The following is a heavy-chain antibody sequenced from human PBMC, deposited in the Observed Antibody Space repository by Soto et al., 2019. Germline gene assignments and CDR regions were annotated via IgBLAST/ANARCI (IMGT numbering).Heavy chain of an antibody. J-gene: IGHJ3*02. CDR1: GFTFSSYG. CDR2: ISSSSSYI. Sequence: GGSLRLSCAASGFTFSSYGMHWVRQAPGKGLEWVSSISSSSSYIYYADSVKGRFTISRDNAKNSLYLQMNSLRAEDTAVYYCARYIADIVATIDSLHAFDIWGQGTMVTVSS. D-gene: IGHD5-12*01. V-gene: IGHV3-21*01. CDR3: ARYIADIVATIDSLHAFDI.